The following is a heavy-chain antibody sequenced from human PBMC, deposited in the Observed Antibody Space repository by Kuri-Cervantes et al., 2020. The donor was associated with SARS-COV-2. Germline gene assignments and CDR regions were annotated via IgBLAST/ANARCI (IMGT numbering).Heavy chain of an antibody. CDR1: GFTVSSNY. J-gene: IGHJ6*03. CDR3: ARDQSDSSGWYAEEDYYYYMDV. D-gene: IGHD6-19*01. Sequence: GESLKISCAASGFTVSSNYMSWVRQAPGKGLEWVSSISSSSSYIYYADSVKGRFTISRDNAKNSLYLQMNSLRAEDTAMYYCARDQSDSSGWYAEEDYYYYMDVWGKGTTVTVSS. CDR2: ISSSSSYI. V-gene: IGHV3-21*01.